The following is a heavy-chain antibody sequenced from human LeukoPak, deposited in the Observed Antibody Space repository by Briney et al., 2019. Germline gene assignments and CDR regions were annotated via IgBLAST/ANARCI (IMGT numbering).Heavy chain of an antibody. CDR1: GFIFSTYA. J-gene: IGHJ4*02. D-gene: IGHD1-26*01. Sequence: GGSLRLSCAASGFIFSTYAMSWVRQAPGKGLEWVSVISGSGDTTYYADPVKGRFTIPRDNSKKTLYLQMNSLRAEDTATYYCARDRVVGVTKFDYWGQGTLVTVSS. V-gene: IGHV3-23*01. CDR3: ARDRVVGVTKFDY. CDR2: ISGSGDTT.